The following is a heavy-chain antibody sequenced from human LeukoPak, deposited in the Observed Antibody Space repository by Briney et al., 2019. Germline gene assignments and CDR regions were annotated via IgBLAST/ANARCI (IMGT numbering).Heavy chain of an antibody. CDR2: ISSSSTYI. J-gene: IGHJ4*02. Sequence: GGSLRLSCAASGFTFSSYSMNWVRQAPGQGLEWVSSISSSSTYIYYVDSVKGRFTISRDNAKNSLYLQMNSLRAEDTAVYYCAKDSTHYRVWDNYDTRGLSYWGQGTLVTVSS. CDR1: GFTFSSYS. V-gene: IGHV3-21*01. CDR3: AKDSTHYRVWDNYDTRGLSY. D-gene: IGHD3-22*01.